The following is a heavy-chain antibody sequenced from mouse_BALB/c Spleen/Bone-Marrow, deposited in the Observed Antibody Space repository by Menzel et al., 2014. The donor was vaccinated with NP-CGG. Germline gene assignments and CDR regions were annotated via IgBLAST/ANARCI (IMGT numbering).Heavy chain of an antibody. CDR3: APHYYGRWFAN. CDR1: GFNIKDTY. J-gene: IGHJ3*01. V-gene: IGHV14-3*02. D-gene: IGHD1-2*01. CDR2: IDPANGNI. Sequence: DVQLQESGAGLVKPGASVKLSCTASGFNIKDTYMHWVKQRPEQGLEWIGRIDPANGNIKYDPKFQGKATIAADTSSNTAYLQLSSLTSEDTAVYYCAPHYYGRWFANWGQGTLVTVSA.